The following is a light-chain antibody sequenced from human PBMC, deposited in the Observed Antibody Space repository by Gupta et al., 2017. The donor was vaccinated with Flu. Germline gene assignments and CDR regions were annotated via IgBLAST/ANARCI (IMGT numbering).Light chain of an antibody. CDR1: TGAVTSDHY. CDR2: STS. J-gene: IGLJ3*02. CDR3: LLYYGGAQPYRV. Sequence: VVTPAPSLPVSPGGPVTRTCSSSTGAVTSDHYRNWFQQKPGQAPRVLIYSTSNKHAWTPARFSGSRLGGKAALTLSGVQPEDEDEYYCLLYYGGAQPYRVFGGGTKLTVL. V-gene: IGLV7-43*01.